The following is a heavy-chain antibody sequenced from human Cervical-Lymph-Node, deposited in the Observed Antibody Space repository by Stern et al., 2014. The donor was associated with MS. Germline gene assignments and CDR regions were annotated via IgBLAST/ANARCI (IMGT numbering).Heavy chain of an antibody. J-gene: IGHJ5*02. CDR3: ARGPNRPIVIGWEGRQFDP. V-gene: IGHV1-3*01. CDR2: ITPANGNT. D-gene: IGHD2-21*01. Sequence: QVQLVQSEAEVKKPGASVKVSCKASGYTFTTYVIPWLRQASGQSLEWMGWITPANGNTNYSQIFQGRVTFTRDTSANTAYMELSNLRSDDTALYFCARGPNRPIVIGWEGRQFDPWGQGTLISVSS. CDR1: GYTFTTYV.